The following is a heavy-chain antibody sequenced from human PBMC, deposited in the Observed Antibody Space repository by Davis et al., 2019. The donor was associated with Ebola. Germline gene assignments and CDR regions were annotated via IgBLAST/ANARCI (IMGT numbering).Heavy chain of an antibody. CDR1: GFTFSGSA. D-gene: IGHD2-15*01. J-gene: IGHJ4*02. Sequence: GESLKISCAASGFTFSGSAMHWVRQASGKGLEWVGRIRSKANSYATAYAASVKGRFTISRDDSRNTAYLQMSSLKTEDTAVYYCARTYCSGGSCYSWIGFDYWGQGTLVTVSS. CDR2: IRSKANSYAT. CDR3: ARTYCSGGSCYSWIGFDY. V-gene: IGHV3-73*01.